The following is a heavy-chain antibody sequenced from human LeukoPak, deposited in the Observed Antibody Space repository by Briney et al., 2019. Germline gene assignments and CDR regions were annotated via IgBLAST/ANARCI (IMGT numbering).Heavy chain of an antibody. V-gene: IGHV1-2*02. D-gene: IGHD3-22*01. CDR1: GYTFTGYY. CDR2: INPNSGGT. CDR3: ARDSSGSDY. Sequence: APVKVSCKASGYTFTGYYMHWVRQAPGQGLEWMGWINPNSGGTNYAQKFQGRVTMTRDTSTSTVYMELGSLRSEDTAVYYCARDSSGSDYWGQGTLVTVSS. J-gene: IGHJ4*02.